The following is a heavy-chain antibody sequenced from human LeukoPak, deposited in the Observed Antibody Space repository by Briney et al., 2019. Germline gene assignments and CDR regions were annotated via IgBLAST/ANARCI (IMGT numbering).Heavy chain of an antibody. CDR3: ATVPAAITPGDY. V-gene: IGHV1-18*01. J-gene: IGHJ4*02. Sequence: AAVKVSCKASGYTFTSYGISWVRQAPGQGLEWMGWISAYNGNTNYAQKLQGRVTMTTDTSTSTAYRELRSLRSDDTAVYYCATVPAAITPGDYWGQGTLGTVSS. D-gene: IGHD2-2*01. CDR2: ISAYNGNT. CDR1: GYTFTSYG.